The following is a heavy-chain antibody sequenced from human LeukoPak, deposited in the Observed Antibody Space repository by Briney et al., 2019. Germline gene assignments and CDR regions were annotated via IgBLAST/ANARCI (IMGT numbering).Heavy chain of an antibody. CDR1: GFKFSSFS. Sequence: PGGSLRLSCAASGFKFSSFSMGWVRQAQGKGLGWLSYITSTSSATYYADSLQGRFTISRDNAKNSLYLQINSLRADDTAVYYCARAIASYGDSAYWGQGTLVTVSS. D-gene: IGHD5-18*01. V-gene: IGHV3-48*04. J-gene: IGHJ4*02. CDR3: ARAIASYGDSAY. CDR2: ITSTSSAT.